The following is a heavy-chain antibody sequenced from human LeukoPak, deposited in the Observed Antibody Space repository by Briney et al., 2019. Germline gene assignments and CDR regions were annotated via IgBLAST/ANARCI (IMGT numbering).Heavy chain of an antibody. CDR2: INPNSGGT. CDR3: ARVVGGNYYGSETDDY. Sequence: GASVKLSCKASGYTFTGYYMHWVRQAPGQGLEWMGWINPNSGGTKYAQKFQGRVTMTRDTSISTAYMELSRLRSDDTAVYYCARVVGGNYYGSETDDYWGQGTLVTVSP. J-gene: IGHJ4*02. D-gene: IGHD3-10*01. CDR1: GYTFTGYY. V-gene: IGHV1-2*02.